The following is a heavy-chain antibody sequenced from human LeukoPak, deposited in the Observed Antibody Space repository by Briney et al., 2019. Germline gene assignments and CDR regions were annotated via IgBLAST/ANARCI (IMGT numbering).Heavy chain of an antibody. V-gene: IGHV7-4-1*02. D-gene: IGHD2-21*02. CDR1: GYTFSSYA. CDR3: ARGVGVTTSSEFDY. J-gene: IGHJ4*01. CDR2: INTNTGNP. Sequence: ASVKVSCKASGYTFSSYAMNWVRQAPGQGLEWMGWINTNTGNPTYAQGFTGRFVFSLDTSVSTSYLQISSLKPEDTAVYYCARGVGVTTSSEFDYWGHGTLVTVSS.